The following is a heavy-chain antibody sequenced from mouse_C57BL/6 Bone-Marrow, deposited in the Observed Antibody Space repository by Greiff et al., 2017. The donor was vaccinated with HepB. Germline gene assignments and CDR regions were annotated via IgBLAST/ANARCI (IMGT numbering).Heavy chain of an antibody. J-gene: IGHJ3*01. D-gene: IGHD4-1*01. Sequence: EVQLQQSGPVLVKPGASVKMSCKASGYTFTDYYMNWVKQSHGKSLEWIGVINPYNGGTSYNQTFKGKATLTVDKSSSTAYMELNSLTSEDSAVYYCARSGTGIRFAYWGQGTLVTVSA. CDR3: ARSGTGIRFAY. V-gene: IGHV1-19*01. CDR2: INPYNGGT. CDR1: GYTFTDYY.